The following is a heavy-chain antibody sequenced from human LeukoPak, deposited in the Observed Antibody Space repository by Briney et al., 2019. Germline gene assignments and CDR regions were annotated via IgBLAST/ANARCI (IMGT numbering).Heavy chain of an antibody. CDR3: ARAGGVKTAALDLDY. CDR1: GGSISDYS. J-gene: IGHJ4*02. Sequence: SETLSLTCTVSGGSISDYSWSWIRQPPGKGLEWIGNIYYSGSANHNPSLKSRVTISRDTSKNQFSLKLTSVTTADTAVYYCARAGGVKTAALDLDYWGQGTLVTVSS. D-gene: IGHD6-25*01. V-gene: IGHV4-59*01. CDR2: IYYSGSA.